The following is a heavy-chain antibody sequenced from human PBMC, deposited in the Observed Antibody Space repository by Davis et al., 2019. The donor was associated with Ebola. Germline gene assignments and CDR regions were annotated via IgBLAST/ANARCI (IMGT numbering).Heavy chain of an antibody. Sequence: SQTLSLTCGVSGGSVTGYFWSWIRQSPGKGLEWIGEVNHRGTTNYNPSLKSRVTVAVDTSKNQFSLTLTSVTAADTAMYFCARDFWNGYPGAYGLDVWGRGTTVTVTS. CDR1: GGSVTGYF. CDR2: VNHRGTT. J-gene: IGHJ6*02. D-gene: IGHD3-3*01. V-gene: IGHV4-34*01. CDR3: ARDFWNGYPGAYGLDV.